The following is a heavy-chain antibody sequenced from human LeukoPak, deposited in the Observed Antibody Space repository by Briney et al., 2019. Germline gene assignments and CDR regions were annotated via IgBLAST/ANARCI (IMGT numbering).Heavy chain of an antibody. CDR3: ARGGVWFGDPINWFDP. D-gene: IGHD3-10*01. CDR1: GGSISSGDYY. J-gene: IGHJ5*02. V-gene: IGHV4-30-4*01. Sequence: SETLSLTCTVSGGSISSGDYYWSWIRQPPGKGLEWIGYIYYSGSTYYNPSLKSRVTISVDTSKNQFSLKLSSVTAADTAVYYCARGGVWFGDPINWFDPWGQGTLVTVSS. CDR2: IYYSGST.